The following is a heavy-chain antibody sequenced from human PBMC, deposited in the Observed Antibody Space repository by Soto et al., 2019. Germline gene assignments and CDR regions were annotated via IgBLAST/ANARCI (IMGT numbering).Heavy chain of an antibody. J-gene: IGHJ3*02. V-gene: IGHV3-30*18. CDR1: GFTFSSYG. CDR3: AKDIAAAADLWAFDI. CDR2: ISYDGSNK. D-gene: IGHD6-13*01. Sequence: GGSLRLSCAASGFTFSSYGMHWVRQAPGKGLEWVAVISYDGSNKYYADSVKGRFTISRDNSKNTLYLQMNSLRAEDTAVYYCAKDIAAAADLWAFDIWGQGTRVT.